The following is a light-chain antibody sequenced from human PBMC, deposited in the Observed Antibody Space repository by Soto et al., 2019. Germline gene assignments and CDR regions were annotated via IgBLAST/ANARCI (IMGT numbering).Light chain of an antibody. CDR3: CSYAGSSTLGV. CDR2: EGS. CDR1: SSDVGSFNL. J-gene: IGLJ3*02. V-gene: IGLV2-23*01. Sequence: QSALTQPASVSGSPGQSITISCTATSSDVGSFNLVSWYQQHPGKAPKLMIYEGSKRPSGVSNRFSGSKSGNTASLTISGLQAEDEADYYCCSYAGSSTLGVFGGGTKLTVL.